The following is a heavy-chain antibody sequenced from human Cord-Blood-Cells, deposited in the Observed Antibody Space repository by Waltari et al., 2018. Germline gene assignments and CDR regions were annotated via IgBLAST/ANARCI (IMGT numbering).Heavy chain of an antibody. Sequence: EVQLVESGGGLVQPVGSLRLSCAASGFTVSSNYMIWVRQAPGKGLEWVSVIYSGGSTYYADTVKGRFTIARHNSKNTLYLQMNSLRAEDTAVYYCARERGPRYFDLWGRGTLVTVSS. D-gene: IGHD3-10*01. V-gene: IGHV3-53*04. CDR1: GFTVSSNY. J-gene: IGHJ2*01. CDR3: ARERGPRYFDL. CDR2: IYSGGST.